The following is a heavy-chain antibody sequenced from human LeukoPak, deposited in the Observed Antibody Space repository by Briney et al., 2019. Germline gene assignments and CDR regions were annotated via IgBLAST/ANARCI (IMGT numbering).Heavy chain of an antibody. V-gene: IGHV3-74*01. CDR2: INTDGRST. D-gene: IGHD6-19*01. CDR3: VKDLGHSSGWYPLGY. J-gene: IGHJ4*02. CDR1: GFTFSNYW. Sequence: PGGSLRLSCAASGFTFSNYWMHWVRQAPGKGLVWVSRINTDGRSTSYPDSVKDRFTISRDNAKNTLYLQMNSLRPEDTAVYYCVKDLGHSSGWYPLGYWGQGTLVTVSS.